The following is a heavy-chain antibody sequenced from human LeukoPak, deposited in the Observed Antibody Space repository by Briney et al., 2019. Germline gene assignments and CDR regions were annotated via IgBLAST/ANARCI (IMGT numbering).Heavy chain of an antibody. V-gene: IGHV4-39*01. CDR1: GASISSSSYY. CDR2: IYYSGSP. J-gene: IGHJ6*03. Sequence: SETLSLTCTVSGASISSSSYYWGWIRQPPGKGLEWIGSIYYSGSPYYNPSLKSRVTISVDTSKNQFSLKLSSVTAADTAVYYCARHPGYSSSWYRDYYYMDVWGKGTTVTVSS. CDR3: ARHPGYSSSWYRDYYYMDV. D-gene: IGHD6-13*01.